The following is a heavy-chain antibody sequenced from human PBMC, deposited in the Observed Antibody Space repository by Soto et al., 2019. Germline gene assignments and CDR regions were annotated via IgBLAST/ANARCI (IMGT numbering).Heavy chain of an antibody. Sequence: GGSLRLSCAASGFTFSTYTMNWVRQAPGKGLEWVSSISGSTGYSYYADSVRGRFTISRDNAKNSLNLQMDSLRVEDTAVYYCARDGLRDKSGYDAFDVWGLGTMVTVSS. D-gene: IGHD3-22*01. CDR3: ARDGLRDKSGYDAFDV. V-gene: IGHV3-21*01. CDR2: ISGSTGYS. J-gene: IGHJ3*01. CDR1: GFTFSTYT.